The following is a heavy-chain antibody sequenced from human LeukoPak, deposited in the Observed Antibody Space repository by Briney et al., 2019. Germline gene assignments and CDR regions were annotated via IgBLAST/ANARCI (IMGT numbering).Heavy chain of an antibody. D-gene: IGHD3-10*01. J-gene: IGHJ4*02. CDR2: IYYSGST. CDR1: GGSISSYY. V-gene: IGHV4-59*01. CDR3: ARASYYYGSGIDY. Sequence: RASETLSLTCTVSGGSISSYYWSWIRQPPGKGLEGIGYIYYSGSTNYNPSLKSRVTISVDTSKNQFSLKLSSVTAADTAVYYCARASYYYGSGIDYWGQGTLVTVSS.